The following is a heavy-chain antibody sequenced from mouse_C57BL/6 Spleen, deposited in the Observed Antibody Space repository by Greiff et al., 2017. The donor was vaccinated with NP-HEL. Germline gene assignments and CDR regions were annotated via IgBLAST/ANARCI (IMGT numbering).Heavy chain of an antibody. CDR3: ARSDYYGSSYPYYFDY. CDR1: GYTFTSYW. CDR2: IDPSDSYT. Sequence: QVQLQQSGAELVRPGTSVKLSCKASGYTFTSYWMHWVKQRPGQGLEWIGVIDPSDSYTNYNQKFKGKATLTVDTSSSTAYMQLSSLTSEDSAVYYCARSDYYGSSYPYYFDYWGQGTTLTVSS. V-gene: IGHV1-59*01. J-gene: IGHJ2*01. D-gene: IGHD1-1*01.